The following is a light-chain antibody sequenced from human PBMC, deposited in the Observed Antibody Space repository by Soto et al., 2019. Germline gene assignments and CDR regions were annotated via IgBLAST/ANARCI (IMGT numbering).Light chain of an antibody. CDR2: NDN. Sequence: QSALTQPPSASGTPGQRVTISCSGSSSNIASNTVNWYQQLPGTAPKLLIYNDNQRPSGVPDRFSGSKSGTSASLAIRGLQSEDEADYYCAAWDDSLNGFVFGAGTKLTVL. J-gene: IGLJ1*01. CDR3: AAWDDSLNGFV. CDR1: SSNIASNT. V-gene: IGLV1-44*01.